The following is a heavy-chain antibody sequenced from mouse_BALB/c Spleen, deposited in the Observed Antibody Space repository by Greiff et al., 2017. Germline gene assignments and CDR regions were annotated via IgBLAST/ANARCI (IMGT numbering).Heavy chain of an antibody. J-gene: IGHJ4*01. Sequence: QVHVKQSGAELAKPGASVKMSCKASGYTFTSYWMHWVKQRPGQGLEWIGYINPSTGYTEYNQKFKDKATLTADKSSSTAYMQLSSLTSEDSAVYYCARKGMITTYAMDYWGQGTSVTVSS. CDR3: ARKGMITTYAMDY. V-gene: IGHV1-7*01. CDR1: GYTFTSYW. CDR2: INPSTGYT. D-gene: IGHD2-4*01.